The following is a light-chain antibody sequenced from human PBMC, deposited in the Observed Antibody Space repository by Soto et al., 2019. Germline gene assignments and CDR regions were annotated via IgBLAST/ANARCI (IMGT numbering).Light chain of an antibody. Sequence: EIVLTHSPATLSLSLCERASLSSRASQSVSSNYLAWYQQKPGQAPRLLIYGASSRATGIPDRFSGSGSGTDFTLTISRLEPEDFAVYYCQQYGSSPLTFGGGTKVDI. CDR2: GAS. V-gene: IGKV3-20*01. CDR1: QSVSSNY. CDR3: QQYGSSPLT. J-gene: IGKJ4*01.